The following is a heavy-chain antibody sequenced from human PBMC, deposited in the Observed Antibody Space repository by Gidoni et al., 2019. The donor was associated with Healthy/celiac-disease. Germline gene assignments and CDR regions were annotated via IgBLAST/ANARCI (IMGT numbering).Heavy chain of an antibody. D-gene: IGHD6-19*01. CDR3: ARDLASSGWYLPSTQTGWFDP. J-gene: IGHJ5*02. Sequence: QVQLQESGPGLVKPSQTLSLTCTVSGGSISSVSYYRSWIRQPAGKGLEWIGRIYTSGSTNYNPSLKSRVTISVDTSKNQFSLKLSSVTAADTAVYYCARDLASSGWYLPSTQTGWFDPWGQGTLVTVSS. V-gene: IGHV4-61*02. CDR2: IYTSGST. CDR1: GGSISSVSYY.